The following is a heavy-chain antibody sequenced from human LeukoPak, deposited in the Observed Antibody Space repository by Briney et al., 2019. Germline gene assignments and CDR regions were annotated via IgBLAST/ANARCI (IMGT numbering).Heavy chain of an antibody. Sequence: GRSLRLSCAASGFTFSHYGMHWVRQAPGKGLEWVAVIWSDGTEKYYGDAVKGRFTISRDNSRNTVYLQMNSLRGEDTAVYYCANYRNSLEDWCQGSLVTVSS. CDR2: IWSDGTEK. V-gene: IGHV3-33*08. J-gene: IGHJ4*02. D-gene: IGHD4-11*01. CDR3: ANYRNSLED. CDR1: GFTFSHYG.